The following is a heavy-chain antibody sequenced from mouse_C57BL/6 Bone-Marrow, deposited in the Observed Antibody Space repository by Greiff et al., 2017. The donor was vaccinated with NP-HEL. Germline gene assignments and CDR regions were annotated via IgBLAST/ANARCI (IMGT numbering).Heavy chain of an antibody. CDR2: IHPNSGSS. Sequence: LQQPGAELVKPGASVMLSCKPSGYPFTSYWMHWVMQRPGQGLEWIGLIHPNSGSSTYIETFKIMATLTVVHSSSTTYMQLSSLTSEDSAVYYCARRDGSSYWYCDVWVTWTTVTVSS. D-gene: IGHD1-1*01. V-gene: IGHV1-64*01. CDR1: GYPFTSYW. J-gene: IGHJ1*03. CDR3: ARRDGSSYWYCDV.